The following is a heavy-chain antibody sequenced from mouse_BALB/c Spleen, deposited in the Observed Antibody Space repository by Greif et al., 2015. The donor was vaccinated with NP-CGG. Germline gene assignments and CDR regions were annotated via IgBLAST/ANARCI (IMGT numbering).Heavy chain of an antibody. D-gene: IGHD1-1*01. CDR2: ISNGGGST. Sequence: EVQVVESGGGLVQPGGSLKLSCATSGFTFSDYYMYWVRQTPEKRLEWVAYISNGGGSTYYPDTVKGRFTISRDNAKNTLYLQRSRLKSEDTAMYYCARPQYFGSSSWFAYWGQGTLVTVSA. V-gene: IGHV5-12*02. J-gene: IGHJ3*01. CDR3: ARPQYFGSSSWFAY. CDR1: GFTFSDYY.